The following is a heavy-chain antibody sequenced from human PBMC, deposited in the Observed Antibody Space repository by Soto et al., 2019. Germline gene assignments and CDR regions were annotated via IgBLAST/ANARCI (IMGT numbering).Heavy chain of an antibody. D-gene: IGHD2-2*01. Sequence: GGSLRLSCAASGFTVSSNYMSWVCQAPGKGLEWVSVIYSGGSTYYADSVKGRFTISRHNSKNTLYLQMNSLRAEDTAVYYCARANLGYCSSTSCYYYYYMDVWGKGTTVTVSS. J-gene: IGHJ6*03. CDR3: ARANLGYCSSTSCYYYYYMDV. CDR1: GFTVSSNY. CDR2: IYSGGST. V-gene: IGHV3-53*04.